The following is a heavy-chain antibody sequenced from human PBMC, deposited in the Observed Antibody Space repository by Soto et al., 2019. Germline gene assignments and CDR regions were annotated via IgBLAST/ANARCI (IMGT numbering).Heavy chain of an antibody. CDR2: ITPILGAV. J-gene: IGHJ3*01. D-gene: IGHD3-10*01. CDR1: GGTFNSYT. V-gene: IGHV1-69*11. CDR3: ARGPRGAFDV. Sequence: QVQLVQSGAEVKKPGSSVKVSCKASGGTFNSYTFSCLPPAPGQGLEWMGRITPILGAVACAHTFPARVTIIAAESTRKVSMNLSSLRYAAPAVYYCARGPRGAFDVWGQGTMVTVSS.